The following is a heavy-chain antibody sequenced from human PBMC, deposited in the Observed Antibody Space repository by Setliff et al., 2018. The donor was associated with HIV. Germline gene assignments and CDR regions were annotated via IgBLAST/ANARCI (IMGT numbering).Heavy chain of an antibody. CDR3: ARDLSSSWSYYYYMDV. CDR1: GYTFTSYG. D-gene: IGHD6-13*01. J-gene: IGHJ6*03. Sequence: ASVKVSCKASGYTFTSYGISWVRQAPGQGLEWMGWIIPIFGTANYAQKFQGRVTITADESTSTAYMELSSLRSEDTAVYYCARDLSSSWSYYYYMDVWGKGTTVTVSS. V-gene: IGHV1-69*13. CDR2: IIPIFGTA.